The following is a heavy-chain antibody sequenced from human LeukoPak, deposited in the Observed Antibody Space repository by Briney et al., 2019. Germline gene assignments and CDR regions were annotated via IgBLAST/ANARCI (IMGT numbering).Heavy chain of an antibody. CDR3: ARDATTELGTVYMDV. V-gene: IGHV3-48*03. D-gene: IGHD4-17*01. J-gene: IGHJ6*03. CDR1: GFTFSTYE. CDR2: ISTSGSSI. Sequence: GGSLRLSCAASGFTFSTYEINWVRQAPGKGLEWLSHISTSGSSIHCADSVKGRFTISRDNAKNSLYLQMNSLRVEDTAVYYCARDATTELGTVYMDVWGKGTTVTISS.